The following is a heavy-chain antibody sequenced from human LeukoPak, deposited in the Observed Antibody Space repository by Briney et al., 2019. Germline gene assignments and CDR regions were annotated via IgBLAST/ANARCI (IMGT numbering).Heavy chain of an antibody. Sequence: PGGSLRLSCAASGFTFSSYAMSWVRQAPGKGLEWVSAISGSGGSTYYADSVKGRFTISRDNSKNTLYLQMNSLRAEDTAVYYCAKITKYYYDSSGYYGDYWGQGTLVTVSS. J-gene: IGHJ4*02. V-gene: IGHV3-23*01. CDR2: ISGSGGST. D-gene: IGHD3-22*01. CDR3: AKITKYYYDSSGYYGDY. CDR1: GFTFSSYA.